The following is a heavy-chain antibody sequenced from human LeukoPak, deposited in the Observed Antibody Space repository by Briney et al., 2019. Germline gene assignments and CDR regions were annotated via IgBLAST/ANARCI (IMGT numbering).Heavy chain of an antibody. CDR1: GFTFSNYW. CDR3: ARDGSDYYDSSGYYYYLEYFQH. CDR2: IKQDGSEK. J-gene: IGHJ1*01. D-gene: IGHD3-22*01. V-gene: IGHV3-7*01. Sequence: GGSLRLSCAASGFTFSNYWMSWVRQAPGKGLEWVANIKQDGSEKYYVDSVKGRFTISRDNAKNSLYLQMNSLRAEDTAVYYCARDGSDYYDSSGYYYYLEYFQHWGQGTLVTVSS.